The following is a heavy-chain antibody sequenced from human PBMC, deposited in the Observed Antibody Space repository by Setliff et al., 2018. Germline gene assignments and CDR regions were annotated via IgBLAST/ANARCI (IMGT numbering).Heavy chain of an antibody. Sequence: PGGSLRLSCAASGFTLSSYGMHWVRQAPGKGLEWVAFIRYNGNNKYYIDSVKGRFTISRENSKNTLYLEMSSLRDEDTAVYYWVRDYSMAISVGYLQHWGQGTQVTAPQ. V-gene: IGHV3-30*02. CDR2: IRYNGNNK. CDR1: GFTLSSYG. CDR3: VRDYSMAISVGYLQH. J-gene: IGHJ1*01. D-gene: IGHD3-10*01.